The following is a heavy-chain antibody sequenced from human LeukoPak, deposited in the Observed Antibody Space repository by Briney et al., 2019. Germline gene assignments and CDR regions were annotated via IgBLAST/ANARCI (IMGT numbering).Heavy chain of an antibody. J-gene: IGHJ4*02. CDR1: GYTFTRYY. D-gene: IGHD3-9*01. CDR3: ARDRETYYDILSLGY. Sequence: SVQVTCKASGYTFTRYYMHWVRQAPGQGLEWMGISNPSGCSTIYAHKFQGRVTMTRDMSTSTVYMELSSLRSEDTVVYYCARDRETYYDILSLGYWGQGTLVTVSS. CDR2: SNPSGCST. V-gene: IGHV1-46*01.